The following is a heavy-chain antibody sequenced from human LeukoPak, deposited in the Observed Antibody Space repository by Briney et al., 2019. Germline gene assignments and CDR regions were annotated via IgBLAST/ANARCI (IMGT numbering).Heavy chain of an antibody. J-gene: IGHJ4*02. V-gene: IGHV1-2*02. Sequence: ASVKVSCKASGYTFTGYYMHWVRQAPGQGLEWIGWISPNSGDKKYAQKFQGRVTMTRDTSISTAYMELSRLRSDDTAVYYCGRQDKNSAGIDYWGQGTLVTVSS. D-gene: IGHD2-21*01. CDR3: GRQDKNSAGIDY. CDR2: ISPNSGDK. CDR1: GYTFTGYY.